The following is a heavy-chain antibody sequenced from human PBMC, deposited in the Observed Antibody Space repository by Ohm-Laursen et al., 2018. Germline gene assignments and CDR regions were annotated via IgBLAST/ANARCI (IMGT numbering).Heavy chain of an antibody. D-gene: IGHD3-10*01. CDR1: GYTFDSFG. CDR2: ISPYSGQT. Sequence: GSSVKASCKASGYTFDSFGITWVRQAPGQGLEWMGWISPYSGQTKYALKLQGRVTMTTDTSTSTAYMDVRGLRSDDTAVYYCARGDTYGFDYWGQGTLVTVSS. J-gene: IGHJ4*02. CDR3: ARGDTYGFDY. V-gene: IGHV1-18*01.